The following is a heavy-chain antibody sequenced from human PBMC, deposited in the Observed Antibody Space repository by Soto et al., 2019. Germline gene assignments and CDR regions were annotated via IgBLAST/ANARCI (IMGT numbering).Heavy chain of an antibody. D-gene: IGHD2-2*02. V-gene: IGHV4-39*01. J-gene: IGHJ6*02. CDR1: GGSISSSSYY. CDR2: IYYSGST. Sequence: PSETLSLTCTVSGGSISSSSYYWGWIRQPPXKGLEWIGSIYYSGSTYYNPSLKSRVTISVDTSKSQFSLKLSSVTAADTAVYYCARLRLGYCSSTSCYKSYYYGMDVWGQGTTVTVSS. CDR3: ARLRLGYCSSTSCYKSYYYGMDV.